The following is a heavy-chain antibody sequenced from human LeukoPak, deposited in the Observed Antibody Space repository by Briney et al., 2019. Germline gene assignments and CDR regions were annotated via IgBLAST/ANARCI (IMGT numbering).Heavy chain of an antibody. V-gene: IGHV3-30*18. J-gene: IGHJ3*02. Sequence: GGSLRLSCAASGFTFSSYGMHWVRQAPGKGLEWVAVISYDGSNKYYADSVKGRFTITRDNSKNTLYLQMNSLRAEDTAVYYCAKDALRNVVTRFDAFDIWGQGTMVTVSS. CDR3: AKDALRNVVTRFDAFDI. CDR2: ISYDGSNK. CDR1: GFTFSSYG. D-gene: IGHD4-23*01.